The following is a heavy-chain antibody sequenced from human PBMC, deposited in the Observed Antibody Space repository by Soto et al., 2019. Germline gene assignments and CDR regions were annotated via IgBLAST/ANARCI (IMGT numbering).Heavy chain of an antibody. V-gene: IGHV5-10-1*01. CDR3: ARFRGGLLWLGELVGAFDI. CDR1: LDRFTIYR. CDR2: IDPSDSYT. D-gene: IGHD3-10*01. J-gene: IGHJ3*02. Sequence: VESLRISGKGSLDRFTIYRISLVREMPGKVLEWMVRIDPSDSYTNYSPSFQGHVSISADKSISTAYLQWSSMKASDTAMYYCARFRGGLLWLGELVGAFDIWGQGTMVTVSS.